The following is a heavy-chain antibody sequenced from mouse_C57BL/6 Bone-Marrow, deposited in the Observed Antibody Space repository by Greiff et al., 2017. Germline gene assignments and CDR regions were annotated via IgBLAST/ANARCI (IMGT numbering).Heavy chain of an antibody. V-gene: IGHV14-2*01. CDR3: ARFDYGNYGLYYLDY. Sequence: EVQLQQSGAELVKPGASVKLSCTASGFNIKDYYMHWVKQRTEQGLEWIGRIDPEDGETKYAPTFQGKATITADTSSNTAYLQLSSLTSEDTAVYYCARFDYGNYGLYYLDYWGQGTTLTVSS. J-gene: IGHJ2*01. D-gene: IGHD2-1*01. CDR1: GFNIKDYY. CDR2: IDPEDGET.